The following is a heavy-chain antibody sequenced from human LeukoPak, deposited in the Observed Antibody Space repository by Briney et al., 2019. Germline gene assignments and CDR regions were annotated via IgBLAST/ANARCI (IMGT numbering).Heavy chain of an antibody. Sequence: PGGSLRLSCAASGFTFSSYSMNWVRQAPGKGLEWVSYISSSSSTIYYADSVKGRFTISRDNAKNSLYLQMDSLRAEDTAVYYCARDRDRVVGATQGLDYWGQGTRVTVSS. CDR3: ARDRDRVVGATQGLDY. D-gene: IGHD1-26*01. V-gene: IGHV3-48*01. J-gene: IGHJ4*02. CDR2: ISSSSSTI. CDR1: GFTFSSYS.